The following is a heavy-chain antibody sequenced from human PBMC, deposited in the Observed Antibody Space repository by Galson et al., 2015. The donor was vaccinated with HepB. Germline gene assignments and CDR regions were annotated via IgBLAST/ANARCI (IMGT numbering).Heavy chain of an antibody. CDR3: ARVGIGDAFDI. Sequence: SVKVSCKASGGTFSSYTINWVRQAPGQGLEWMGGIIPMFGTANYAQKFQGRVTITADEYMSTVYMELSSLRSEDTAVYYCARVGIGDAFDIWGQGTMVTVSS. CDR1: GGTFSSYT. D-gene: IGHD3-10*01. J-gene: IGHJ3*02. V-gene: IGHV1-69*13. CDR2: IIPMFGTA.